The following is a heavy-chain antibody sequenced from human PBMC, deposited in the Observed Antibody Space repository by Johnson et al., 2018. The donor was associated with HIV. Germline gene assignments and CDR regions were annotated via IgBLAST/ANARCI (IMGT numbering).Heavy chain of an antibody. V-gene: IGHV3-66*01. CDR3: ATFYYDNSNYFELASFFPGPTDL. CDR1: GFTVSTNY. J-gene: IGHJ3*01. Sequence: MQLVESGGGVVQPGRSLRLSCAASGFTVSTNYMTWVRQAPGKGLEWVSVIYSGGYTYYADSVKGRFTISRDTSKNTLYLQMNSLTAEDTAVYYCATFYYDNSNYFELASFFPGPTDLWGQGTLVTVSS. CDR2: IYSGGYT. D-gene: IGHD3-22*01.